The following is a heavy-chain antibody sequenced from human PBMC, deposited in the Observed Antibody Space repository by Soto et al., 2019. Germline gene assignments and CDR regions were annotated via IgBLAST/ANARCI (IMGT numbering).Heavy chain of an antibody. CDR2: IYYSGST. J-gene: IGHJ5*02. V-gene: IGHV4-30-4*01. CDR3: ARRGDSGGTGWFDP. CDR1: GGSISSGDYY. D-gene: IGHD2-21*02. Sequence: SETLSLTCTVSGGSISSGDYYWSWIRQPPGKGLEWIGYIYYSGSTYYNPSLKSRVTISVDTSKNQFSLKLSSVTAADTAVYYCARRGDSGGTGWFDPWGQGTLVTVSS.